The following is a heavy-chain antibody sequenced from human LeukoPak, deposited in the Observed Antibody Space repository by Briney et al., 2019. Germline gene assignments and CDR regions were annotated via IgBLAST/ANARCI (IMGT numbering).Heavy chain of an antibody. CDR1: GFTFSSYS. Sequence: GGSLRLSCAASGFTFSSYSINWVRQAPGKGLEWVSSISSSTSYIYYADSVKGRFTISKDNAKNSLYLQMNSLRAEDTAVYYCARAGGSTVSHSDYWGQGTLVTVSS. V-gene: IGHV3-21*01. D-gene: IGHD4-17*01. CDR3: ARAGGSTVSHSDY. J-gene: IGHJ4*02. CDR2: ISSSTSYI.